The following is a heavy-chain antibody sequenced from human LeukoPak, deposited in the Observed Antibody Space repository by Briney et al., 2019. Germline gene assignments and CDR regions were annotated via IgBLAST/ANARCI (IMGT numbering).Heavy chain of an antibody. D-gene: IGHD3-22*01. CDR3: AIYYYDSSGYYPFDY. J-gene: IGHJ4*02. Sequence: GESLKISCKGSGYSFTGYWIGWVRQMPGKGLEWMGIIYPGDSDTRYGPSFQGQVTISADKSISTAYLQWSSLKASDTAMYYCAIYYYDSSGYYPFDYWGQGTLVTVSS. V-gene: IGHV5-51*01. CDR1: GYSFTGYW. CDR2: IYPGDSDT.